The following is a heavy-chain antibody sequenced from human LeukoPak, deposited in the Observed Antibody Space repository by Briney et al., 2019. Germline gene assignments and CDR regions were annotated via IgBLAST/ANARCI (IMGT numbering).Heavy chain of an antibody. J-gene: IGHJ5*02. Sequence: GGSLRLSCAASGFTFSSYAMHWVRQAPGKEMEYVSAITSSGGSTHYARSVKGRFTISRDNSKDTVYLQMGSLRSEDLAVYYCARGPYHMLFMPTWFDTWGQGTAVTVSS. CDR2: ITSSGGST. CDR3: ARGPYHMLFMPTWFDT. V-gene: IGHV3-64*01. D-gene: IGHD2/OR15-2a*01. CDR1: GFTFSSYA.